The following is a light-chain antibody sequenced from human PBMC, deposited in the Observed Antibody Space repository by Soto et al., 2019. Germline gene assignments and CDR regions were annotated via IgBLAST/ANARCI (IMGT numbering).Light chain of an antibody. Sequence: DIQMTQSPSTVSAYVGDSVTITCRASQSITTWLAWYQQRPGKAPKLLIYDVSSLRSGVPSRFSGSGSGTEFTLTISSLQSEDFAVYYCQQYNNWPPWTFGQGTKVDIK. CDR1: QSITTW. CDR3: QQYNNWPPWT. CDR2: DVS. V-gene: IGKV1-5*01. J-gene: IGKJ1*01.